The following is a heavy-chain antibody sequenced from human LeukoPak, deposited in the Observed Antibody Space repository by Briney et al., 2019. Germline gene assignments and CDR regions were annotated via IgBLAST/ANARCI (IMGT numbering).Heavy chain of an antibody. D-gene: IGHD1-26*01. V-gene: IGHV3-33*06. J-gene: IGHJ4*02. CDR1: GFTFTNYG. CDR2: IWFDGSNE. CDR3: AKDRRPQWQLQGFDY. Sequence: TGRSLRLSCAASGFTFTNYGMHWVRQAPGKGLEWVALIWFDGSNEFYADSVKGRFTISRDNSKNTLYLRMNSLRAEDTAAYYCAKDRRPQWQLQGFDYWGQGTLVTVSS.